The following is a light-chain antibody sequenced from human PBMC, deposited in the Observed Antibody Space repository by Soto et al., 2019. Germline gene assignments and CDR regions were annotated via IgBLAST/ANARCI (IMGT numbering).Light chain of an antibody. Sequence: DIQMTQSPSTLSAFVGDRVTITCRVSQSISSWLAWYQQKSGKAPKLLISKASSLESGVPSRFSGSGSGTEFTLTISSLQPDDFATYYCQQYSDYPWTFGQGTKVEIK. V-gene: IGKV1-5*03. CDR1: QSISSW. CDR2: KAS. CDR3: QQYSDYPWT. J-gene: IGKJ1*01.